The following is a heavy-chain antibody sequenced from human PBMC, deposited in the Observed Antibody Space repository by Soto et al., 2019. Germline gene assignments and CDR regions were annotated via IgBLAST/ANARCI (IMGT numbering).Heavy chain of an antibody. J-gene: IGHJ4*02. CDR1: GGSIISGY. CDR3: AGLRGYAGSPIDY. Sequence: TLSLTCTVSGGSIISGYWSWIRQPPGKGLEWIGYIPHSGNTNYNPSVKSRVTLSVDTPKNQFSLRLSSVTTADTAVYYCAGLRGYAGSPIDYWGQGTLVTVSS. V-gene: IGHV4-59*01. CDR2: IPHSGNT. D-gene: IGHD2-15*01.